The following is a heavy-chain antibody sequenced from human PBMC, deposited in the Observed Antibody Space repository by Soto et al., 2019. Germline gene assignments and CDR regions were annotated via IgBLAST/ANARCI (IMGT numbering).Heavy chain of an antibody. CDR1: GFTFSSYG. V-gene: IGHV3-33*01. D-gene: IGHD3-22*01. CDR3: ARDDSVLDY. CDR2: IWYDGSNK. J-gene: IGHJ4*02. Sequence: QVQLVESGGGVVQPGRSLRLSCASSGFTFSSYGMHWVRQAPGKGLEWVAVIWYDGSNKYYADSVKGRFTISRDNSKNTLYLQMNSLRAEDTAVYYCARDDSVLDYWGQGTLVTVSS.